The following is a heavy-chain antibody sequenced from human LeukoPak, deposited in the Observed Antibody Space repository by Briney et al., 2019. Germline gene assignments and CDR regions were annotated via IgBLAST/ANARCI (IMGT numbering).Heavy chain of an antibody. V-gene: IGHV4-59*12. D-gene: IGHD3-10*01. J-gene: IGHJ5*02. CDR3: VRGTVLWFGEYPLQLDP. CDR2: IYYSGST. Sequence: SDTLSLTCTVSGGPISSYYWSCIRQPPGKALECIGYIYYSGSTNYNPSLKSRVTISVDTSKNQSSLTLSAVTAADTAVYYCVRGTVLWFGEYPLQLDPWGQGTLVTVSS. CDR1: GGPISSYY.